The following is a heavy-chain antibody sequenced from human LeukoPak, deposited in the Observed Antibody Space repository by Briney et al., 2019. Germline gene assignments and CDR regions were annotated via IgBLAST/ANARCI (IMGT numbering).Heavy chain of an antibody. V-gene: IGHV3-23*01. CDR3: AKVGDFWSGYYIRGFDY. D-gene: IGHD3-3*01. CDR1: GFTFSSYA. Sequence: PGGSLRLSCAASGFTFSSYAMSWVRQAPGKGLGWVSAISGSGGSTYYADSVKGRFTISRDNSKKALYLQMNSLRAEDTDVYYCAKVGDFWSGYYIRGFDYWGQGTLVTVSS. CDR2: ISGSGGST. J-gene: IGHJ4*02.